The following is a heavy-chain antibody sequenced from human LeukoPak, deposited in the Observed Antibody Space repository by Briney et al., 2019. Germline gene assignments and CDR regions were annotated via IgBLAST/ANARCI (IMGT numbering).Heavy chain of an antibody. CDR1: GGSISSSSYY. CDR2: IYLSGST. V-gene: IGHV4-39*07. CDR3: ARVPTVTFFDY. Sequence: SETLSLTRTVSGGSISSSSYYWGWIRQPPGKGLEWIGSIYLSGSTYYNPSLKSRVTISVDTSKNQFSLKLSSVTAADTAVYYCARVPTVTFFDYWGQGTLVTVSS. J-gene: IGHJ4*02. D-gene: IGHD4-17*01.